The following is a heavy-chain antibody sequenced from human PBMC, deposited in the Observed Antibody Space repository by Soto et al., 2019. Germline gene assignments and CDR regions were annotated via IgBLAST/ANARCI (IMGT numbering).Heavy chain of an antibody. D-gene: IGHD6-19*01. V-gene: IGHV4-34*01. CDR3: ARVRWLWYYFDY. CDR1: GGSFSGYY. Sequence: SETLSLTCAVYGGSFSGYYWSWIRQPPGKGLEWIGEINHSGSTNYNPSLKSRVTISVDTSKNQFSLKLSSVTAADTAVYYCARVRWLWYYFDYWGQGTLVTVSS. CDR2: INHSGST. J-gene: IGHJ4*02.